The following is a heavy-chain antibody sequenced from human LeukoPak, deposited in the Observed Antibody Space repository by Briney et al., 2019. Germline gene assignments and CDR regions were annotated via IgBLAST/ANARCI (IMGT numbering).Heavy chain of an antibody. D-gene: IGHD3-10*01. V-gene: IGHV3-48*03. J-gene: IGHJ4*02. CDR2: ISSSGRTM. CDR3: ARESGLTMVRGTFDY. Sequence: PGGSLRLSCAASGFTFSTYAMTWVRQAPGKGLEWVSYISSSGRTMYYADSVKGRFTFSRDNAKNSLYLQMNSLRAEDTAVYYCARESGLTMVRGTFDYWGQGTLVTVSS. CDR1: GFTFSTYA.